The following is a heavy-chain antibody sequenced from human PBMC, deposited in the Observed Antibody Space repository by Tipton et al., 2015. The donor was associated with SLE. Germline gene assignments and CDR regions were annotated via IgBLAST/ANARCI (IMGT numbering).Heavy chain of an antibody. J-gene: IGHJ6*03. V-gene: IGHV4-39*07. CDR3: ARNGGYYYYMDV. CDR1: GVSISSSSFY. Sequence: TLSLTCNVSGVSISSSSFYWGWIRQPPGKGLEWIGSMSYRGTTYYNPSLKSRVTISADTSKNQFSLRLSSVTAADTAVYYCARNGGYYYYMDVWGKGTTVTVSS. D-gene: IGHD3-16*01. CDR2: MSYRGTT.